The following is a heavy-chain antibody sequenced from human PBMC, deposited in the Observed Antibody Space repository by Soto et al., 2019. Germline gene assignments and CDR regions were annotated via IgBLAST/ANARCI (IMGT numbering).Heavy chain of an antibody. D-gene: IGHD5-18*01. CDR3: ARAPSWLLLRAFDI. J-gene: IGHJ3*02. CDR2: INHSGST. V-gene: IGHV4-34*01. Sequence: SETLSLTSAVYGGSFSGYYWSWIRQPPGKGLEWIGEINHSGSTNYNPSLKSRVTISVDTSKNQFSLKLSSVTAADTAVYYCARAPSWLLLRAFDIWGQGTMVTVSS. CDR1: GGSFSGYY.